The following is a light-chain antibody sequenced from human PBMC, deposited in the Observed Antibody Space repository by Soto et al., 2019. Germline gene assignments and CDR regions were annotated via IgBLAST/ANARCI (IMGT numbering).Light chain of an antibody. CDR1: QSISSY. Sequence: DIPMTQSPSSLSASVGDRVIITCRASQSISSYLNWYQQKPGKAPKLLIYAASILQSGVPSRFSGSGSGTDFTLTISSLQPEDFATYYCQQTYSTPRWTFGQGTKVEIK. V-gene: IGKV1-39*01. J-gene: IGKJ1*01. CDR2: AAS. CDR3: QQTYSTPRWT.